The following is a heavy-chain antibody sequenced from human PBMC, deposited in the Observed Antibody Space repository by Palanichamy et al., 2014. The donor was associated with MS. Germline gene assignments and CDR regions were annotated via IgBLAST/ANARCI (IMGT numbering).Heavy chain of an antibody. Sequence: EVQVVESGGGFVXPGGSLRLSCAASGFTFSASWMHWVRQAPGKGLVWVSHINSDGSSVTYADSVKGRFTISRDNAKNTLYLQMNSLRVEDTAVYYCADFFNAFDVWGQGTMVTVSS. J-gene: IGHJ3*01. CDR2: INSDGSSV. V-gene: IGHV3-74*01. CDR1: GFTFSASW. D-gene: IGHD2/OR15-2a*01. CDR3: ADFFNAFDV.